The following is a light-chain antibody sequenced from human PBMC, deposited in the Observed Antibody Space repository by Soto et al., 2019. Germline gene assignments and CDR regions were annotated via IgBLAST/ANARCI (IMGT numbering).Light chain of an antibody. CDR1: SGDVGANNY. CDR3: GSYGGSSTLAV. CDR2: DVS. J-gene: IGLJ2*01. V-gene: IGLV2-11*01. Sequence: QSVLTQPRSVSGSPGQSVAISCTGTSGDVGANNYVSWYQHHPGKAPKLMIYDVSKRPPGVPDRFSGSKSGNTASLTISGLQAEDEADYYCGSYGGSSTLAVFGGGTKVTVL.